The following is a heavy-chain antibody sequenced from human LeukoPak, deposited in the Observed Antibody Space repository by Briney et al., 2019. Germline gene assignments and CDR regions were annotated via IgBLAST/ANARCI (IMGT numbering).Heavy chain of an antibody. Sequence: GGSLRLSCAASGFTFSSYAMSWVRQAPGKGLEWVSAISGSGGSTYYADSVKGRFTISRDDSKNTLYLQMNSLKTEDTAVYYCTTSTPLRFLEWLSYDYWGQGTLVTVSS. D-gene: IGHD3-3*01. CDR1: GFTFSSYA. V-gene: IGHV3-23*01. J-gene: IGHJ4*02. CDR3: TTSTPLRFLEWLSYDY. CDR2: ISGSGGST.